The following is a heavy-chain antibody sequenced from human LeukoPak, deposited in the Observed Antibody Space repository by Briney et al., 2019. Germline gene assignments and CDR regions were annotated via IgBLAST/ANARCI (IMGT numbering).Heavy chain of an antibody. CDR1: GGSISSYY. CDR2: IYTSGST. J-gene: IGHJ6*03. Sequence: SETLSLTCTVSGGSISSYYWSWIRQPAGKGLEWIGRIYTSGSTNYNPSFKSRVTMSVDTSKNQFSLKLSSVTAADTAVYYCARQGYYDFWSSMDVWAKGPRSPSP. CDR3: ARQGYYDFWSSMDV. D-gene: IGHD3-3*01. V-gene: IGHV4-4*07.